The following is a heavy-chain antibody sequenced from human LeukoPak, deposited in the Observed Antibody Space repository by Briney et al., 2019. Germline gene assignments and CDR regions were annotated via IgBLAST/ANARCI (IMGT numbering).Heavy chain of an antibody. D-gene: IGHD3-9*01. J-gene: IGHJ4*02. Sequence: PGGSLRLSCAASGLTFDDYAVHWVRQAPGKGLEWVSLISADGDKTYYADSVKGRFTISRDDSKTSLYLQMNSLPTEDTALYYCAQDIGDFDVLTAYYGFDHWGPGTLVTVSS. V-gene: IGHV3-43*02. CDR1: GLTFDDYA. CDR2: ISADGDKT. CDR3: AQDIGDFDVLTAYYGFDH.